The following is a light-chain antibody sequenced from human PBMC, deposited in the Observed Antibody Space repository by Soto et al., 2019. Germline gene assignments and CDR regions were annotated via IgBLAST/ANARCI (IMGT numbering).Light chain of an antibody. CDR3: SSYRSSSTGV. V-gene: IGLV2-14*01. CDR1: RSDVGGYNF. J-gene: IGLJ1*01. CDR2: DVG. Sequence: QSALTQPASVSGSPGQSITISCTGTRSDVGGYNFVSWYQQHPGKAPKLMIYDVGNRPSGVSNRFSGSKSGNTASLTISGLQAEDEADYYCSSYRSSSTGVFGTGTTLTVL.